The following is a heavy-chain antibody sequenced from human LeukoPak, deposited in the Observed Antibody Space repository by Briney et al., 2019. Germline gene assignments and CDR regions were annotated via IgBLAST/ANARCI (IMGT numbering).Heavy chain of an antibody. V-gene: IGHV3-21*01. Sequence: PGGSQRLSCAASGFTFSSYSMNWVRQAPGKGLEWVSSISSSSSYIYYADSVKGRFTISRDNAKNSLYLQMNSLRAEDTAVYYCARGEVTTFGYWGQGTLVTVSS. CDR1: GFTFSSYS. CDR2: ISSSSSYI. J-gene: IGHJ4*02. CDR3: ARGEVTTFGY. D-gene: IGHD2/OR15-2a*01.